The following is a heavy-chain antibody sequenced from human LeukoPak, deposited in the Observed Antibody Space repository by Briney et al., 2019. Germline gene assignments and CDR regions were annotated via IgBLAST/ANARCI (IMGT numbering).Heavy chain of an antibody. V-gene: IGHV4-4*09. CDR2: IYTSGST. D-gene: IGHD1-26*01. Sequence: SETLSLTCTVSGGSISSYYWSWIRQPPGKGLEWIGYIYTSGSTNYNPSLKSRVTISVDTSKNQFSLKLSSMTAADTAVYYCARQIVGATEFDYWGQGTLVTVSS. CDR1: GGSISSYY. J-gene: IGHJ4*02. CDR3: ARQIVGATEFDY.